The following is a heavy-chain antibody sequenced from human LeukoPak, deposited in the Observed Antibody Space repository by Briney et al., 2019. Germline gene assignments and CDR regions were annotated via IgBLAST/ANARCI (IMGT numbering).Heavy chain of an antibody. D-gene: IGHD1-26*01. Sequence: SETLSLNCTVSGCSISSYYWSWIRQPAGKGLEWIGRIYTSGSTNYHASLKSRVSMSVDTSKNQFSLKLSSVTAADTAVFYCARENSGSYREFDYWGQGTLVTVSS. V-gene: IGHV4-4*07. CDR3: ARENSGSYREFDY. J-gene: IGHJ4*02. CDR2: IYTSGST. CDR1: GCSISSYY.